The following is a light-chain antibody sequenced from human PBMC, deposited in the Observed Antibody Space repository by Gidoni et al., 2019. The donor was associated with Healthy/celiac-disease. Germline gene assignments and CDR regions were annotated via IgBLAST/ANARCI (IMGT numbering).Light chain of an antibody. J-gene: IGLJ2*01. CDR3: QVWDSSSDLL. V-gene: IGLV3-21*03. CDR2: DDS. Sequence: VLTQPPSVSVAPGKTARITCGGNNIGSKSVHWYQQQPGQAPVLVVYDDSDRPSGIPERFSGSNSGNTATLTISRVEAGDEADYYCQVWDSSSDLLFGGGTKLTVL. CDR1: NIGSKS.